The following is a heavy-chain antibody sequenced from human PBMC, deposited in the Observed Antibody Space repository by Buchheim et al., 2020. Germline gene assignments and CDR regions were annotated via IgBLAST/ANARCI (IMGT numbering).Heavy chain of an antibody. J-gene: IGHJ4*03. V-gene: IGHV4-34*01. CDR3: ARAYDSAGYYFPAEY. D-gene: IGHD3-22*01. Sequence: QVQVQQWGAGLLKPSETLSLTCGVSGGSFSVYYWSWIRQPPGKGLEWIGEINHSGNTNYNPSLKSRVTISVDTSKNQFSLRLNSVTAADTAVYYCARAYDSAGYYFPAEYWGQGIL. CDR2: INHSGNT. CDR1: GGSFSVYY.